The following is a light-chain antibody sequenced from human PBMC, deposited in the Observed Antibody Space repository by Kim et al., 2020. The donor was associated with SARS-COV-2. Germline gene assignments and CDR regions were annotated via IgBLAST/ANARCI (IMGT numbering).Light chain of an antibody. CDR3: QQYDVNPET. CDR2: KAS. CDR1: QNIHIW. V-gene: IGKV1-5*03. Sequence: DIPMTQSPSTLSASVGDKVTISCRASQNIHIWLAWFQQKPGKAPRVLMYKASTLESGVPSRFSGSGSGTEFTLTINSLQPDDSANYYCQQYDVNPETFGQGTKVEVK. J-gene: IGKJ1*01.